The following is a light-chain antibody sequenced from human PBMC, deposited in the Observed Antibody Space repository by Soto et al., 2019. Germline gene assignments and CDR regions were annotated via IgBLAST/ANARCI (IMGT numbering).Light chain of an antibody. V-gene: IGKV1-5*01. CDR1: QSISTW. CDR3: QQYNSYPIT. CDR2: GAS. Sequence: GDRVTITCRASQSISTWLAWYQQKPGKAPKLLIYGASSLASGVPSRFSGSRSGTDCTLTISSLQPEDFATYYCQQYNSYPITFGQGTRLEI. J-gene: IGKJ5*01.